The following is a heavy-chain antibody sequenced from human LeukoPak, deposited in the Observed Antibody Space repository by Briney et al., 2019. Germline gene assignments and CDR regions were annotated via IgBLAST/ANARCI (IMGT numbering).Heavy chain of an antibody. CDR1: GFTVSSNY. Sequence: GGSLRLSCAASGFTVSSNYMSWVRQAPGKGLEWVSVIYSGGSTYYADSVKGRFTISRDNSKNTLYLQMNSLRAEDTAVYYCARDRVGGSYHGFDYWGQGTLVTVSS. CDR3: ARDRVGGSYHGFDY. V-gene: IGHV3-66*01. D-gene: IGHD1-26*01. J-gene: IGHJ4*02. CDR2: IYSGGST.